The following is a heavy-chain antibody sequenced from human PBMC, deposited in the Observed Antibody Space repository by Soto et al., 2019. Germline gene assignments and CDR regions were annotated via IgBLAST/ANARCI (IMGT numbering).Heavy chain of an antibody. V-gene: IGHV3-7*03. CDR2: IKQDGSEK. CDR1: EGTFISYW. D-gene: IGHD6-13*01. J-gene: IGHJ4*02. CDR3: ARDRIAAASFDY. Sequence: GPLRLSCAASEGTFISYWMSWVRQAPGKGLEWVANIKQDGSEKYYVDSVKGRFTISRDNAKNSLYLQMNSLRAEDTAVYYCARDRIAAASFDYWGQGALVTVSS.